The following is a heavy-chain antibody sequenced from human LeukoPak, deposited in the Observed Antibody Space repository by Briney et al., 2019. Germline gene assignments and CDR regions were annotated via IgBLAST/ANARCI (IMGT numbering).Heavy chain of an antibody. J-gene: IGHJ5*02. CDR3: ARDPYCSSTSCYNLSWFDP. V-gene: IGHV3-30*01. Sequence: GESLRLSCAASGFTFSSYAMHWVRQAPGKGLEWVAVISYDGSNKYYADSVKGRFTISRDNSKNTLYLQMNSLRAEDTAVYYCARDPYCSSTSCYNLSWFDPWGQGTLVTVSS. D-gene: IGHD2-2*02. CDR1: GFTFSSYA. CDR2: ISYDGSNK.